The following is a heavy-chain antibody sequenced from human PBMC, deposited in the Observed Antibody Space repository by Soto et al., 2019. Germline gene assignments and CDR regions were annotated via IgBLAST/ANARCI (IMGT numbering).Heavy chain of an antibody. CDR1: RGSISSSSYY. V-gene: IGHV4-39*01. Sequence: PSETLSLPCTVSRGSISSSSYYSGWLRQPPGKGLEWIGSIYYSRSTYYNPSLKSLFTISVDTAKSQFSLKLSSVTAADTAVYYCARHGYSSSWFDPWGQGTLVTVSS. CDR2: IYYSRST. J-gene: IGHJ5*02. D-gene: IGHD6-13*01. CDR3: ARHGYSSSWFDP.